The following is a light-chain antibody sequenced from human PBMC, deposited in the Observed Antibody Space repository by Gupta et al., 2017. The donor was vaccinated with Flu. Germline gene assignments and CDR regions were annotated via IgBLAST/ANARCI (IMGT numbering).Light chain of an antibody. Sequence: EIVLTQSPATLSLSPGDRAILSCRASQSVNIYLAWYQQKPGQPPRLLMFDAAKRDAGIPDRFRGSGLGKYLTLTISTREQEDFAGYYSQQRSGLPMSTFGQGTKLE. V-gene: IGKV3-11*01. CDR2: DAA. CDR1: QSVNIY. CDR3: QQRSGLPMST. J-gene: IGKJ2*01.